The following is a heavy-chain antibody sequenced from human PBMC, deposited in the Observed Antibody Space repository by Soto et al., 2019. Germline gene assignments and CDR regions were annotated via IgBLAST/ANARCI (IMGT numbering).Heavy chain of an antibody. CDR3: TTDYGWAFGI. Sequence: EVQLVASGGGLVKPGDSLRLSCAGSGLTFSNVRMTWVRQAPGKGLEWIGRIKSKTDGGTVDYPAAVKDRFTISRDDSKNTLYLQLNSLKTEDTAVYYCTTDYGWAFGIWGQGTMVTVSS. V-gene: IGHV3-15*01. CDR2: IKSKTDGGTV. D-gene: IGHD4-17*01. J-gene: IGHJ3*02. CDR1: GLTFSNVR.